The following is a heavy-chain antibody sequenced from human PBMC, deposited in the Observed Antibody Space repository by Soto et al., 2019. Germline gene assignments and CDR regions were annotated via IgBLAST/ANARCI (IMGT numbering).Heavy chain of an antibody. Sequence: QVQLVQSGAEVKQPRASVKVSCKASGYSFSIYGISWVRQAPGQGLEWMGWISASNGNTNYAQKLQGRVSMTTDTSTITAYMELRSLRSDDTAVYYCARAGATVTSHFDYWGQGTLVTVSS. D-gene: IGHD4-17*01. V-gene: IGHV1-18*01. CDR3: ARAGATVTSHFDY. CDR1: GYSFSIYG. CDR2: ISASNGNT. J-gene: IGHJ4*02.